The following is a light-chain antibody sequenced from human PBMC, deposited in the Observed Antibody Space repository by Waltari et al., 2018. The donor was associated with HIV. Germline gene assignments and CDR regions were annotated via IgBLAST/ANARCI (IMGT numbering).Light chain of an antibody. J-gene: IGLJ3*02. CDR3: CSYAGSSTLV. CDR1: SSDVGGYNL. Sequence: QSALTPPASVSGSPGPSITISCTGTSSDVGGYNLFSWYHQHPGKAPKLIIYEVTQRPSGVSNRFSASKSGNTASLTIAGLQAEDEAHYHCCSYAGSSTLVFGGGTNVIVL. CDR2: EVT. V-gene: IGLV2-23*02.